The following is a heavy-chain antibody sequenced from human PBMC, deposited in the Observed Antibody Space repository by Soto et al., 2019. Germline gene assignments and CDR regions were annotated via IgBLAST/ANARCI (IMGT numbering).Heavy chain of an antibody. D-gene: IGHD3-3*01. CDR2: ISYDGANK. Sequence: QVQLVDSGGGVVQPGRSLRLSCAASGFLFNTYAMHWVRQAPGKGLEWVAVISYDGANKYYAYSVKGRFTISRDNSKNTLYLQMSSLTTEDTAVYYCARPGSGYDVLSGQYFYYYHTMDVWGQGTTVTVSS. V-gene: IGHV3-30-3*01. CDR1: GFLFNTYA. J-gene: IGHJ6*02. CDR3: ARPGSGYDVLSGQYFYYYHTMDV.